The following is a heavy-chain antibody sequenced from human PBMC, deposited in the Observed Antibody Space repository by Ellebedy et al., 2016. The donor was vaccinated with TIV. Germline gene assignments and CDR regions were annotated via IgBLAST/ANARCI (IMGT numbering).Heavy chain of an antibody. D-gene: IGHD5-18*01. CDR2: ISSSSSTI. CDR3: ARDLGYSYGYYYGMDV. CDR1: GFTFSSYS. Sequence: PGGSLRLSCAASGFTFSSYSMNWVRQAPGKGLEWVSYISSSSSTIYYADSVKGRFTISRDNSKNTLYLQMNSLRAEDTAVYYCARDLGYSYGYYYGMDVWGQGTTVTVSS. V-gene: IGHV3-48*01. J-gene: IGHJ6*02.